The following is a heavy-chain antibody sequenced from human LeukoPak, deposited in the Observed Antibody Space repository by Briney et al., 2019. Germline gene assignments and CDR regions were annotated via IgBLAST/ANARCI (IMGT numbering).Heavy chain of an antibody. D-gene: IGHD1/OR15-1a*01. CDR2: IIPVFGTA. V-gene: IGHV1-69*06. CDR1: GGSISSYG. CDR3: AKQGEIRQDYYMDV. J-gene: IGHJ6*03. Sequence: SVKVSCKASGGSISSYGISWVRQAPGQGLEWMGRIIPVFGTANYAQKFQDRVTITADTVSNTAYMELTSLTSEDTAVYFCAKQGEIRQDYYMDVWANGTAVTVSS.